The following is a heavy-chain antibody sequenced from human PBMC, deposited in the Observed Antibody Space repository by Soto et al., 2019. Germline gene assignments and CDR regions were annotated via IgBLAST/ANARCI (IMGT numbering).Heavy chain of an antibody. Sequence: VSLRLSCGASGFTVSDAWMSWVRQAPGKGLEWVGRIKNKIDGGTRDYAAPVKDRFIISRDDSKNTLFLQMNSLKTEDTAVYYCTMGPWDQWHRGYWGRGTLVTVSS. D-gene: IGHD6-19*01. V-gene: IGHV3-15*01. CDR2: IKNKIDGGTR. CDR1: GFTVSDAW. CDR3: TMGPWDQWHRGY. J-gene: IGHJ4*02.